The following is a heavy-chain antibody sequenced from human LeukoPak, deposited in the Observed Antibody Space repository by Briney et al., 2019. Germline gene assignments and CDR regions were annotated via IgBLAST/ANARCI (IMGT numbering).Heavy chain of an antibody. D-gene: IGHD5-12*01. CDR1: GFTFSSYG. CDR3: AKEGYSGHEFDY. J-gene: IGHJ4*02. CDR2: ISYDGSNK. V-gene: IGHV3-30*18. Sequence: GRSLRLSCAASGFTFSSYGMHWVRQAPGKGLEWVAVISYDGSNKYYADSVKGRFTISRDNSKNTLYLQMNSLRAEDTAVYYCAKEGYSGHEFDYWGQGTLVTVSS.